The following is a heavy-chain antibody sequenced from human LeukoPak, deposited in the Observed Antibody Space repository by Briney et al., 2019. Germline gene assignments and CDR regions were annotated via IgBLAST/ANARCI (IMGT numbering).Heavy chain of an antibody. CDR1: GFTLSSYW. CDR2: IDGDGSTT. V-gene: IGHV3-74*01. D-gene: IGHD1-26*01. Sequence: GGALTLSCAGSGFTLSSYWMHWVRQVPGKGRVWVSCIDGDGSTTKYADAVRGRFTISRDNAKNTLYLQVNSLRAEDTAVYYCAKGGSPGPFDYWGHGTPITASS. CDR3: AKGGSPGPFDY. J-gene: IGHJ4*01.